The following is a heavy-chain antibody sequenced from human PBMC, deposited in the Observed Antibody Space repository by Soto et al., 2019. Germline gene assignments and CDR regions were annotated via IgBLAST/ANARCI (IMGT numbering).Heavy chain of an antibody. Sequence: SGGSLRLSCAASGFTFSSYSMNWVRQAPGKGLEWVSSISSGSSYIYYADSVKGRFTISRDNAKNSLYLQMNSLRAEDTAVYHCARDSSPFGHPSDYWGHGTRVTVSS. CDR3: ARDSSPFGHPSDY. D-gene: IGHD3-3*01. J-gene: IGHJ4*01. CDR1: GFTFSSYS. V-gene: IGHV3-21*04. CDR2: ISSGSSYI.